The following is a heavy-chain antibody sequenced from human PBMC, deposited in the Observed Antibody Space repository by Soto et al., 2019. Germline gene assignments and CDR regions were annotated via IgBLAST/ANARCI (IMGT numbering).Heavy chain of an antibody. CDR3: ARDVRKLRFFDY. J-gene: IGHJ4*02. CDR1: GFTFSPYA. CDR2: ISADQKSI. Sequence: LRLSCAASGFTFSPYAMHWVRQAPGKGLEWVAVISADQKSIYYADSVKGRFTISRDNSKNTLYLQMDGLRTEDTAVYYCARDVRKLRFFDYWGQGTLVTVSS. V-gene: IGHV3-30*04. D-gene: IGHD3-3*01.